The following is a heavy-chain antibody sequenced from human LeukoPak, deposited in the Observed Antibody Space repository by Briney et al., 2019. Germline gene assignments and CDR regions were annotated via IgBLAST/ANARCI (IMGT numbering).Heavy chain of an antibody. CDR1: GFTFSSYE. Sequence: GGSLRLSCAASGFTFSSYEMNWIRQAPGKGLEWVSYITGSGTTIYYADSVKGRFTISRDNAKNSLYLQMNSLRAEDTAVYYCARDRSTVTTWLDYWGQGTLVTVSS. J-gene: IGHJ4*02. D-gene: IGHD4-17*01. CDR3: ARDRSTVTTWLDY. V-gene: IGHV3-48*03. CDR2: ITGSGTTI.